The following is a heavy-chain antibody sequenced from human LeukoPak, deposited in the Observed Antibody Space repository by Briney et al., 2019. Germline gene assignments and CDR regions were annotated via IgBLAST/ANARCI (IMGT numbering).Heavy chain of an antibody. J-gene: IGHJ6*02. CDR2: ISAYNGNT. CDR3: ARIPLVVVTPRLDYYYYGMDV. Sequence: GASVKVSCKASGYTFTSYGISWVRQAPRQGLEWMGWISAYNGNTNYAQKLQGRVTMTTDTSTSTAYMELRSLRSDDTAVYYCARIPLVVVTPRLDYYYYGMDVWGQGTTVTVSS. CDR1: GYTFTSYG. V-gene: IGHV1-18*01. D-gene: IGHD2-21*02.